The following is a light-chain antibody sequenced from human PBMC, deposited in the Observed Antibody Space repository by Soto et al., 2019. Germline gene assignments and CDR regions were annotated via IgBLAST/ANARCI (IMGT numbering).Light chain of an antibody. CDR2: AAS. J-gene: IGKJ5*01. CDR3: QNATSFQIT. Sequence: DIQMTQAPSSVFASVGDRVTITCRASQGIGTWLAWYQQKPGKAPSLLIYAASTWHSGVPSRFNGRDPGTDFTLTISSLQPEDSATYYCQNATSFQITFGQGTRLEIK. CDR1: QGIGTW. V-gene: IGKV1D-12*01.